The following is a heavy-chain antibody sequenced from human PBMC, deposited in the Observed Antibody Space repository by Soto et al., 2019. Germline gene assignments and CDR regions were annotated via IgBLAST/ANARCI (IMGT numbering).Heavy chain of an antibody. V-gene: IGHV3-21*01. J-gene: IGHJ6*02. CDR3: ARDMQQLGYYYYVMDV. CDR2: ISSSSSYI. CDR1: GFTFSSYS. Sequence: GGSLRLSCSASGFTFSSYSMNGVRQAPGKGLEWVSSISSSSSYIYYADSVKGRFTISRDNAKNSLYLQMNSLRAEDTAVYYCARDMQQLGYYYYVMDVCGQRSTVTVSS. D-gene: IGHD6-13*01.